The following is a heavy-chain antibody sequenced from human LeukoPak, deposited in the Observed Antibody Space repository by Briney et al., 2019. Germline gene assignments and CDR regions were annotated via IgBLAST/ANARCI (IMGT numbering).Heavy chain of an antibody. D-gene: IGHD3-16*01. Sequence: PGGSLRLSCAASGFTFSSYDMTWVRQAPGRGLEWVSSIRPSGDNTYYGDSVKGRFTISRDNSKNTVYLQMNKMRVDDKAVYYCARVAGGHWFDPWGQGTLVTVSS. CDR2: IRPSGDNT. CDR3: ARVAGGHWFDP. V-gene: IGHV3-23*01. J-gene: IGHJ5*02. CDR1: GFTFSSYD.